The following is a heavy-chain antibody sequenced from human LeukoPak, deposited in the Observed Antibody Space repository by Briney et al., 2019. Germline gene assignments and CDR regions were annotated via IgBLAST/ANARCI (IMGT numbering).Heavy chain of an antibody. Sequence: ASVKVSCKASGYTFSGYYIHWVRQAPGQGLEWMGWINPNSGGTNYAQKFQGRVTMTRDTSISTAYMELSRLRSDDTAVYYCARAVVPAAMLPNWFDPWGQGTLVTVSS. CDR3: ARAVVPAAMLPNWFDP. CDR2: INPNSGGT. J-gene: IGHJ5*02. D-gene: IGHD2-2*01. V-gene: IGHV1-2*02. CDR1: GYTFSGYY.